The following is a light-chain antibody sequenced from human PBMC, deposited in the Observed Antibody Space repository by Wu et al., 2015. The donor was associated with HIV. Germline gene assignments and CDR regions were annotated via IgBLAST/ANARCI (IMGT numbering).Light chain of an antibody. CDR3: QQYGNSPWT. CDR1: QNVTSGY. V-gene: IGKV3-20*01. J-gene: IGKJ1*01. CDR2: GAS. Sequence: EIVLTQFPGTLSLSQGDRATLSCRASQNVTSGYLSWYQQTPGQSPRLLIYGASTRATGVPDRFGGSGSGTAFTLTISRLEPEDFAVYFCQQYGNSPWTFGQGTKVEV.